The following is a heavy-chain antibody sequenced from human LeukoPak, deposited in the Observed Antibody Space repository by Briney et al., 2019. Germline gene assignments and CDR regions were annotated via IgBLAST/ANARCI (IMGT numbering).Heavy chain of an antibody. CDR2: IYSGGST. CDR1: GFTVSSHY. D-gene: IGHD6-13*01. V-gene: IGHV3-53*01. Sequence: GGSLRLSCAASGFTVSSHYMSWVRQAPGKGLEWVSVIYSGGSTYYADSVKGRFTISRDNSKSTLYLQMTSLRAEDTAVYYCARSDSSWYYFNYWGQGTLVTVSS. J-gene: IGHJ4*02. CDR3: ARSDSSWYYFNY.